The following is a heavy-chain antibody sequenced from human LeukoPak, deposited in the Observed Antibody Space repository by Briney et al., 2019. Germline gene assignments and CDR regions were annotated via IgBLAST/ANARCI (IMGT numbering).Heavy chain of an antibody. J-gene: IGHJ4*02. CDR2: INPSGGST. Sequence: GASVKVSCKASGYTFTSYYMHWVRQAPGQGLEWMGIINPSGGSTSYAQKFQGRVTMTRNTSISTAYMELSSLRSEDTAVYYCARGRDRIVGGRYWGQGTLVTVSS. V-gene: IGHV1-46*01. CDR3: ARGRDRIVGGRY. D-gene: IGHD1-26*01. CDR1: GYTFTSYY.